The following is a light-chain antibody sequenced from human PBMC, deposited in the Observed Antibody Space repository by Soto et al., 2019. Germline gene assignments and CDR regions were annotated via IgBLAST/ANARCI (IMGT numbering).Light chain of an antibody. Sequence: NFMLTQPHSVSESPGKTVTISCTRSSGSIASNYVQWYQQRPGSAPTTVIYEDNQRPSGVPDRFSGSIDSSSNSASLTISRLKTEDEADYYCQSYHNSHVVFGGGTKLTVL. V-gene: IGLV6-57*04. J-gene: IGLJ2*01. CDR1: SGSIASNY. CDR3: QSYHNSHVV. CDR2: EDN.